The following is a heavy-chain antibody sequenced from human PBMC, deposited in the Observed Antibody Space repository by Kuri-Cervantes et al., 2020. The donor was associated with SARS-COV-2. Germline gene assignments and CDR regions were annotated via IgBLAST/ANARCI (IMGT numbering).Heavy chain of an antibody. CDR3: ARGAAMGDPRWFDP. V-gene: IGHV4-34*01. CDR1: GGSISGYY. J-gene: IGHJ5*02. CDR2: INHSGST. D-gene: IGHD2-2*01. Sequence: SETLSLTCTVSGGSISGYYWSWIRQPPGKGLEWIGEINHSGSTNYNPSLKSRVTVSVDTSKNQFSLKLSSVTAADTAVYYCARGAAMGDPRWFDPWGQGTLVTVSS.